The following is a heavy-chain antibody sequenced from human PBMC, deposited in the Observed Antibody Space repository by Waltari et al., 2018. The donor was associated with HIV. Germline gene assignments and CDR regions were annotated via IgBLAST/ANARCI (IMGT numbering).Heavy chain of an antibody. CDR1: GGSLSRSNYY. Sequence: QLHLQQSGPGLVNPSETLSLSCTVPGGSLSRSNYYWGWIRQPPGMGLEWIGSIYYSGSTYYNPSLKSRVTVSVDTSRNQFSLKLYSVTAADTAVYYCTSGGVGSTEDFYYGMDVWGQGTTVTVSS. CDR2: IYYSGST. D-gene: IGHD3-16*01. V-gene: IGHV4-39*01. J-gene: IGHJ6*02. CDR3: TSGGVGSTEDFYYGMDV.